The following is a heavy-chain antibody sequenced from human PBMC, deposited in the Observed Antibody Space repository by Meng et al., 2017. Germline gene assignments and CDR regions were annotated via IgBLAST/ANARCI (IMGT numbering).Heavy chain of an antibody. CDR2: IWYDGSNK. CDR1: GFTFSSYG. CDR3: ARGGYSSGWPYFDY. V-gene: IGHV3-33*01. Sequence: QGERVGVGGGVVQPGRSLRLSCAASGFTFSSYGMHWVRQAPGKGLEWVAVIWYDGSNKYYADSVKGRFTISRDNSKNTLYLQMNSLRAEDTAVYYCARGGYSSGWPYFDYWGQGTLVTVSS. J-gene: IGHJ4*02. D-gene: IGHD6-19*01.